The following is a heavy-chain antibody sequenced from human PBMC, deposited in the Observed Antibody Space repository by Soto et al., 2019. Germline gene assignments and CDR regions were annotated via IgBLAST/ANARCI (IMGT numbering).Heavy chain of an antibody. CDR2: IKSKTDGGTT. D-gene: IGHD1-7*01. CDR3: TTDQPNWNYDGPYYYYYGMDV. CDR1: GFTFSNAW. J-gene: IGHJ6*02. Sequence: EVQLVESGGGLVKPGGSLRLSCAASGFTFSNAWMSWVRQAPGKGLEWVGRIKSKTDGGTTDYAAPVKGRFTISRDDSKNTLYLQMNSLKTEDTAVYYCTTDQPNWNYDGPYYYYYGMDVWGQGTTVTVSS. V-gene: IGHV3-15*01.